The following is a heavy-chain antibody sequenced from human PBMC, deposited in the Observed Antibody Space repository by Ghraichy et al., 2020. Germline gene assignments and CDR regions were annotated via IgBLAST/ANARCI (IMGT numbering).Heavy chain of an antibody. D-gene: IGHD6-13*01. CDR1: GFTFSSYA. CDR3: AKVGSSWYDYYYYGMDV. J-gene: IGHJ6*02. Sequence: LSLTCAASGFTFSSYAMSWVRQAPGKGLEWVSAISGSGGSTYYADSVKGRFTISRDNSKNTLYLQMNSLRAEDTAVYYCAKVGSSWYDYYYYGMDVWGQGTTVTVSS. CDR2: ISGSGGST. V-gene: IGHV3-23*01.